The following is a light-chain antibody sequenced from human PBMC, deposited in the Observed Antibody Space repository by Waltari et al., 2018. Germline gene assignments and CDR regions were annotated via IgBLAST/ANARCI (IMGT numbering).Light chain of an antibody. CDR3: QQYSTYYT. CDR2: KAS. V-gene: IGKV1-5*03. Sequence: DIQMTQSPSTLSASVGDRVTITCRASQSISTWLAWYQQKPGKAPNLLIYKASNLESGVPSRFGGSGSGTEFTLTISSLQPDDFATYYCQQYSTYYTFGQGTKLEIK. J-gene: IGKJ2*01. CDR1: QSISTW.